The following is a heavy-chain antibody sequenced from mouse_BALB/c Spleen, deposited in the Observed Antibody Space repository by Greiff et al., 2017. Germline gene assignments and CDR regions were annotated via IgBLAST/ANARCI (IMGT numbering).Heavy chain of an antibody. CDR1: GFSLTSYG. CDR2: IWSGGST. V-gene: IGHV2-2*01. J-gene: IGHJ4*01. D-gene: IGHD1-1*01. CDR3: ARDRGLITTVVEAMDY. Sequence: VQLQQSGPGLVQLSQSLSITCTVSGFSLTSYGVHWVRQSPGKGLEWLGVIWSGGSTDYNAAFISRLSISKDNSKSQVFLKMNSLQTDDTAMYYCARDRGLITTVVEAMDYWGQGTSVTVSS.